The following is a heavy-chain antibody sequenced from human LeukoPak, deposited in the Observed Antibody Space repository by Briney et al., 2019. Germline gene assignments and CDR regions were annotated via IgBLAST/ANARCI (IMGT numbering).Heavy chain of an antibody. Sequence: SETLSLTCTVSGSISGYYWSWIRPPPGKGLEWIGYIYTSGSTNYNPSLESRVTISVDTSKNQFSLDLSSVTAADTAVYYCARHDSSGYYDWFDPWGQGTLVTVSS. D-gene: IGHD3-22*01. CDR3: ARHDSSGYYDWFDP. V-gene: IGHV4-4*09. J-gene: IGHJ5*02. CDR1: GSISGYY. CDR2: IYTSGST.